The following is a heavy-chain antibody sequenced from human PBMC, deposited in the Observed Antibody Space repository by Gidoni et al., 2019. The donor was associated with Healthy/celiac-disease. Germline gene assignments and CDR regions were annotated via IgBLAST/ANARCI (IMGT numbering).Heavy chain of an antibody. CDR3: ARGRTTVTL. V-gene: IGHV4-34*01. Sequence: QVQLQQCGAGLLQPSETLSLTSAVYVGSFSGYYWSWIRQPPGKGLEWIGEINHSGSTNYNPSRKSRVTISVDTSKNQCARKLSSVTAADTAVYYWARGRTTVTLWGQGTLVTVS. D-gene: IGHD4-17*01. CDR1: VGSFSGYY. CDR2: INHSGST. J-gene: IGHJ4*02.